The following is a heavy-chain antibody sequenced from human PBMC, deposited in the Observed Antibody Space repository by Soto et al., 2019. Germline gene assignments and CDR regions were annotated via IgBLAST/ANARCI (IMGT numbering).Heavy chain of an antibody. D-gene: IGHD6-19*01. CDR1: GGSITSGGIY. J-gene: IGHJ4*02. CDR2: IYHSGST. V-gene: IGHV4-31*03. Sequence: QVKLQESGPGLVQPAQTLSLSCTVSGGSITSGGIYWSWLRQHPRQGLEWIGYIYHSGSTTYNPSLTSRVTISVDTSKNQFSLTVTSLSVADPAVYSCSRFNSRSGTEDVDYWGQGTRVTVSS. CDR3: SRFNSRSGTEDVDY.